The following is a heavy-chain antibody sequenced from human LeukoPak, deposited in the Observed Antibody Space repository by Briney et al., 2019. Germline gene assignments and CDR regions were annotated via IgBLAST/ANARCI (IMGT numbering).Heavy chain of an antibody. CDR2: ISGSGDST. CDR3: AKERAVVPRGGMDV. V-gene: IGHV3-23*01. Sequence: PGGSLRLSCAASGFTVSSNYMSWVRQAPGKGLEWVSAISGSGDSTYYADSVKGRFTISRDNSKNTLYLQMNSLRGEDTAVYYCAKERAVVPRGGMDVWGQGTTVTVSS. J-gene: IGHJ6*02. CDR1: GFTVSSNY. D-gene: IGHD2-2*01.